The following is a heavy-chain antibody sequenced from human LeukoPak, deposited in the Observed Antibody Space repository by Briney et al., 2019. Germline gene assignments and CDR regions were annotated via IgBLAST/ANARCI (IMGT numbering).Heavy chain of an antibody. D-gene: IGHD2-15*01. CDR1: GFTFSSYA. V-gene: IGHV3-23*01. Sequence: GGSLRLSCAASGFTFSSYAMSWVRQAPGKGLEWVSGISGSGDNTYYADSVKGRFTISRDKSKNTLSLQMNSLRAEDTAVYYCAQQVGYCSSGSCYFTYWGQGTLVTVSS. CDR2: ISGSGDNT. CDR3: AQQVGYCSSGSCYFTY. J-gene: IGHJ1*01.